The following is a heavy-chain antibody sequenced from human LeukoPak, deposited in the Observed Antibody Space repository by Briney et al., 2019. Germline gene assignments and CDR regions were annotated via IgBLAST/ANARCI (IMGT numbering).Heavy chain of an antibody. D-gene: IGHD3-10*01. V-gene: IGHV3-23*01. CDR1: GFTFSSYA. CDR2: ISGSSGST. Sequence: PGGSLRLSCAASGFTFSSYAMSWVRQAPGKGLEWVSAISGSSGSTYYADSVKGRFTISRDNSKNTLYLQMNSLRAEDTAVYYCAKDRGALDAFDIWGQGTMVTVSS. J-gene: IGHJ3*02. CDR3: AKDRGALDAFDI.